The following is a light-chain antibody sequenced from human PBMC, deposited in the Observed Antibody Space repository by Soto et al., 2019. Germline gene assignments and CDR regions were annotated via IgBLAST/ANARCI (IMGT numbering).Light chain of an antibody. J-gene: IGLJ2*01. CDR2: TNN. V-gene: IGLV1-47*01. CDR3: AAWDDSLNSVI. Sequence: QSALTQPASVSGSPGQSITISCTGTSSDIGGYDYVSWYRQHPGKAPKLLIYTNNQRPSGVPDRFSASKSGTSATLAISGLRSEDEADYYCAAWDDSLNSVIFGGGTKLTVL. CDR1: SSDIGGYDY.